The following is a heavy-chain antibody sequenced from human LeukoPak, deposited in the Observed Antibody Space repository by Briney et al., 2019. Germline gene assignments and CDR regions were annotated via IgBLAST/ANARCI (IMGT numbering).Heavy chain of an antibody. Sequence: PGGSLRLSCAASGFTFSTYWMSWFRQAPGKGLEWVANIKEDGSEKYYGDSVKGRFTISRDSAKNSLYLQMNSLRAEDTAVYYCARDSSGYQWGQGTLVTVSS. CDR3: ARDSSGYQ. J-gene: IGHJ4*02. CDR1: GFTFSTYW. CDR2: IKEDGSEK. D-gene: IGHD3-22*01. V-gene: IGHV3-7*01.